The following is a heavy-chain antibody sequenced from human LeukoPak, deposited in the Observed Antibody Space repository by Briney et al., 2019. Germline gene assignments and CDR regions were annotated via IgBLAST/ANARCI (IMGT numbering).Heavy chain of an antibody. V-gene: IGHV1-58*01. J-gene: IGHJ2*01. CDR2: IVVGSGNT. CDR3: AAGSSSWYSRYWYFDL. Sequence: SVKVSCKASGFTFTSSAVQWVRQARGQRLEWIGWIVVGSGNTNYAQKFQEGVTITRDMSTSTAYMELSSLRSEDTAVYYCAAGSSSWYSRYWYFDLWGRGTLVTVSS. D-gene: IGHD6-13*01. CDR1: GFTFTSSA.